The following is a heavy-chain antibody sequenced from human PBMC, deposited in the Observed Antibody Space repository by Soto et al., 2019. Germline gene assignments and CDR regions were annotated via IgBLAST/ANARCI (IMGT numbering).Heavy chain of an antibody. V-gene: IGHV1-69*02. CDR3: ARPTSWICYYFVD. J-gene: IGHJ4*02. CDR2: IIPILGIA. Sequence: QVQLVQSGAEVKKPGSSVKVSCKASGGTFSSYPISWVRQAPGQGLEWMGRIIPILGIANYAQKFQGRVTITADKSTRTAYMELSSLRSEDTAVYYWARPTSWICYYFVDWGQGTLGTVSS. D-gene: IGHD5-12*01. CDR1: GGTFSSYP.